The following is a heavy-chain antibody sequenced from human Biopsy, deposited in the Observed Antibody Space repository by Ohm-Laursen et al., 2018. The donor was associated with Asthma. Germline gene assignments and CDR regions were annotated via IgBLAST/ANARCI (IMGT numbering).Heavy chain of an antibody. CDR1: GDSFSNYV. J-gene: IGHJ6*02. CDR2: LIPVLGTP. Sequence: AASVKVSCKASGDSFSNYVISWVRQAPGQGLEWMGGLIPVLGTPDHAQMFEGRVTITADESTSTAYMELSSLSSEDTAVYYCARGYSGSDRIVYYYSGLEVWGQGTTVTVSS. CDR3: ARGYSGSDRIVYYYSGLEV. V-gene: IGHV1-69*13. D-gene: IGHD5-12*01.